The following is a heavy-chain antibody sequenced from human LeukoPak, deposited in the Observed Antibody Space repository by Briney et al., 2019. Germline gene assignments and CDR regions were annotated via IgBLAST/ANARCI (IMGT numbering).Heavy chain of an antibody. CDR1: GFTFGDYA. CDR2: IRIKAYSGTA. J-gene: IGHJ4*02. D-gene: IGHD3-9*01. Sequence: PGGSLRLSCTASGFTFGDYAMSWVRQAPGKGLEWVSFIRIKAYSGTAEYAASVKGRFTISRDDSKSIAYLQMDSLKTEDTAVYYCAGGGPHDILTGRPGYFAYWGQGTLVTVSS. CDR3: AGGGPHDILTGRPGYFAY. V-gene: IGHV3-49*04.